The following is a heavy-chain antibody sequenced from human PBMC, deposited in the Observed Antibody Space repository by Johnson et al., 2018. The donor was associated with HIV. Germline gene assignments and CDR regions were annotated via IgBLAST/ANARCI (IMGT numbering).Heavy chain of an antibody. CDR2: IQFDGSHK. J-gene: IGHJ3*01. CDR3: AKETRDSRSAFDV. CDR1: GFSFSNYA. Sequence: QVQLVESGGGVVQPGGSLRLTCKASGFSFSNYAIHWVRQAPGKGLEWVTFIQFDGSHKYSADFVKGRFTISRDTSKKSVLLQMNNLRPEDTAVYYCAKETRDSRSAFDVWGQGTLVTVSS. V-gene: IGHV3-30*02. D-gene: IGHD4-11*01.